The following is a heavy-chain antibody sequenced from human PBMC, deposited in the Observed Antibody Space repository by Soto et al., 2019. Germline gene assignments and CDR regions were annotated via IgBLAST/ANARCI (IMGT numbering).Heavy chain of an antibody. CDR2: IIPIFGTA. V-gene: IGHV1-69*01. Sequence: QVQVVQSGAEVKKPGSSVKVSCKASGGTFSSYAISWVRQAPGQGLEWMGGIIPIFGTANYAQKFQGRVTITADESTSTAYMELSSLRSEDTAVYYCASLFTVTAPYYYYGMDVWGQGTTVTVSS. CDR3: ASLFTVTAPYYYYGMDV. CDR1: GGTFSSYA. J-gene: IGHJ6*02. D-gene: IGHD4-4*01.